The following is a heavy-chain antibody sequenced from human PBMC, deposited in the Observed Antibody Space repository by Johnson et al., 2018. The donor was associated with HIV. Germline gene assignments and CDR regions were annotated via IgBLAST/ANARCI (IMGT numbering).Heavy chain of an antibody. Sequence: MQLVESGGGLVQPGGSLRLSCAASGFTFSSYAMSWVRQAPGKGLEWVSGINWNGNTIGYADSVKGRFTISRDNTENALYLQMNSLRAEDTALYYCARAIAAAGSSLEDDAWGQGTMVTVSS. CDR3: ARAIAAAGSSLEDDA. CDR2: INWNGNTI. V-gene: IGHV3-20*04. J-gene: IGHJ3*01. CDR1: GFTFSSYA. D-gene: IGHD6-13*01.